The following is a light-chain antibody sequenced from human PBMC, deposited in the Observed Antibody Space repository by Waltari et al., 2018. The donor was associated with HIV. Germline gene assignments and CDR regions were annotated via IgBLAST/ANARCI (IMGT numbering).Light chain of an antibody. J-gene: IGLJ3*02. CDR3: SSYAGSNRV. CDR2: EVS. Sequence: QSPLTQPPSASGSPRHSVTISCPGTSTDVGGYHHVSWYQQHPGKAPKLMIYEVSKRPSGVPDRFSGSKSGNTASLTVSGLQAEDEADYYCSSYAGSNRVFGGGTKLTVL. CDR1: STDVGGYHH. V-gene: IGLV2-8*01.